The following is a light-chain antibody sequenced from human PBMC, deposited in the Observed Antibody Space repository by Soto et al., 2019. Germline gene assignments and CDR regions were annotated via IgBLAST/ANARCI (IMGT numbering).Light chain of an antibody. V-gene: IGKV1-5*01. CDR3: QQYTGYSRT. CDR1: QSISSR. Sequence: DIQMTQSPSTLSASVGDRVTITCRASQSISSRLAWYQLKPGKAPKLLISDVSSLERGVPSTFSGGGSGTEFTLTISTLQPDDFATYYCQQYTGYSRTFGQGTKVDIK. CDR2: DVS. J-gene: IGKJ1*01.